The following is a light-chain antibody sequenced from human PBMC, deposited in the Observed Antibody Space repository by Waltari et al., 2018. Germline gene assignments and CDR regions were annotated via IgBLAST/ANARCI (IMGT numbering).Light chain of an antibody. CDR3: SSYISSSTLEL. CDR1: SSDVGAYNY. J-gene: IGLJ2*01. Sequence: QSALTQPASVSGSPGQSITISCTGTSSDVGAYNYVSWYQQHPGKAPKLMIFDVINRPSGVSNRFSGSQSGNPASLTISGLQAEDEADYYCSSYISSSTLELFGGGTSLTVL. CDR2: DVI. V-gene: IGLV2-14*03.